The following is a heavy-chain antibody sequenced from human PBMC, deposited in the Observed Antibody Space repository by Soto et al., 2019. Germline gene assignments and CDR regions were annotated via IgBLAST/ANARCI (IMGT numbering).Heavy chain of an antibody. CDR2: IIAINGIA. Sequence: ASVKVSWKDSGGTFSSYTISWVRQAPGQGLEWMGRIIAINGIANYAQKFQGRVTITRDTSASTAYMELSSLRSEDTAVYYCARGHLAVVPVASWYFYMDVWGKGTTVTVSS. D-gene: IGHD2-2*01. J-gene: IGHJ6*03. V-gene: IGHV1-69*02. CDR1: GGTFSSYT. CDR3: ARGHLAVVPVASWYFYMDV.